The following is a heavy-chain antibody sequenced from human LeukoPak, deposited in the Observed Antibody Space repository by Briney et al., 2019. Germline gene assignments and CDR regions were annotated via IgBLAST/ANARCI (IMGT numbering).Heavy chain of an antibody. CDR3: AKDLRTVTYLSDGVDV. D-gene: IGHD4-17*01. V-gene: IGHV3-23*01. CDR1: GFSFSSYA. J-gene: IGHJ6*02. Sequence: GGSLRLSCAASGFSFSSYAMSWVRQAPGKGLEWVSAISGSGGSTYYADSVKGRFTISRDNSKNTLYLQMNSLRAEDTAVYYCAKDLRTVTYLSDGVDVWGQGTTATVSS. CDR2: ISGSGGST.